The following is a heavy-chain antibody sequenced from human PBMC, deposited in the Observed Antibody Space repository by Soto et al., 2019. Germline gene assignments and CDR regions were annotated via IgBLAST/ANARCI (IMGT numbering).Heavy chain of an antibody. V-gene: IGHV4-61*08. CDR1: GGSISSGGYY. J-gene: IGHJ5*02. CDR2: IYYSGST. D-gene: IGHD4-4*01. Sequence: SETLSLTCTVSGGSISSGGYYWSWIRQHPGKGLEWIGYIYYSGSTNYNPPLKSRVTISVDTSKNQFSLKLSSVTAADTAVHYCARAVGNYVYGWFDPWGQGTLVTAPQ. CDR3: ARAVGNYVYGWFDP.